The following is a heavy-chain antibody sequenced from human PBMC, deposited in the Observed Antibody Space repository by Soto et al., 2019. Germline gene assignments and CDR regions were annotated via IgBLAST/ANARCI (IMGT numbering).Heavy chain of an antibody. CDR2: IYYSGST. Sequence: SETLSLTCTVSGGSISSGGYYWSWIRQRPGKGLEWIGYIYYSGSTYYNPSLKSRVTISVDTSKNQFSLKLSSVTAADTAVYYCARDLCSGGSCGWFDPWGQGTLVTVSS. D-gene: IGHD2-15*01. V-gene: IGHV4-31*03. CDR1: GGSISSGGYY. CDR3: ARDLCSGGSCGWFDP. J-gene: IGHJ5*02.